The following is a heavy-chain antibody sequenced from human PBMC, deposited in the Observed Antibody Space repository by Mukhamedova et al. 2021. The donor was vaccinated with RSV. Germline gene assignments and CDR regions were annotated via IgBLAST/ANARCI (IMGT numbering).Heavy chain of an antibody. CDR2: I. CDR3: VKEVGQYLVAIDS. V-gene: IGHV3-9*01. D-gene: IGHD2-15*01. J-gene: IGHJ4*02. Sequence: IDYADSVKGRFTISRDHAKNSLFLQMDRLTPEDTALYYCVKEVGQYLVAIDSWGQGTLVTVSP.